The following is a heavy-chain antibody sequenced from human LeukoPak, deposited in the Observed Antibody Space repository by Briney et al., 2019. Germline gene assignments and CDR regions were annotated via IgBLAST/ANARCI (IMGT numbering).Heavy chain of an antibody. Sequence: PSETLSLTCAVYGGSFSGYYWSWIRQPPGKGLEWIGEINHSGSTNYNPSLKSRVTISVDTSKNQFSLKLSSVTAADTAVYYCARIYDSSGYSDSYYYYYYMDVWGKGTTVTISS. J-gene: IGHJ6*03. V-gene: IGHV4-34*01. D-gene: IGHD3-22*01. CDR2: INHSGST. CDR3: ARIYDSSGYSDSYYYYYYMDV. CDR1: GGSFSGYY.